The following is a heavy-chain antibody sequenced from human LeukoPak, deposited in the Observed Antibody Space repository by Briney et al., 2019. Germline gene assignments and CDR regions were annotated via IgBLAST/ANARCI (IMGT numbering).Heavy chain of an antibody. J-gene: IGHJ6*02. V-gene: IGHV1-2*02. CDR1: GYTFTGYY. Sequence: ASVKVSCKASGYTFTGYYMHWVRQAPGQGLEWMGWINPNSGGTNYAQKFQGRVTMTRDTSISTAYMELSRLRSDDTAVYYCARDNYGSNYYYYGMDVWGQGTTVTVSS. D-gene: IGHD4-11*01. CDR2: INPNSGGT. CDR3: ARDNYGSNYYYYGMDV.